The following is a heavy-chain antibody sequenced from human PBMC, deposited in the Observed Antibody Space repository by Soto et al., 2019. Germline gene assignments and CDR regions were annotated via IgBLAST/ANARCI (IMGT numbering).Heavy chain of an antibody. CDR1: GFTFSSYG. V-gene: IGHV3-30*18. CDR3: AKDGKSAVADNNLCYGSGSYYLGLYGMDV. CDR2: ISYDGSNK. J-gene: IGHJ6*02. D-gene: IGHD3-10*01. Sequence: HPGGSLRLSCAASGFTFSSYGMHWVRQAPGKGLEWVAVISYDGSNKYYADSVKGRFTISRDNSKNTLYLQMNSLRAEDTAVYYCAKDGKSAVADNNLCYGSGSYYLGLYGMDVWGQGTTVTVSS.